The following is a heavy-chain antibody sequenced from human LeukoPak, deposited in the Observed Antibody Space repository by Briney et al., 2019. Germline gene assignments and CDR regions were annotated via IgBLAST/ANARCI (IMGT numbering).Heavy chain of an antibody. V-gene: IGHV4-59*08. CDR2: IYSSGST. J-gene: IGHJ4*02. CDR1: GGSISKYY. D-gene: IGHD3-3*01. CDR3: ARQGYWSGYFVFDY. Sequence: KPSETLSLTCTVSGGSISKYYWSWIRQPPGKELEYIGYIYSSGSTNYNPSLKSRVTISVDTSKNQFSLKLTSVTAADTAVYYCARQGYWSGYFVFDYWGQGTQVTVSS.